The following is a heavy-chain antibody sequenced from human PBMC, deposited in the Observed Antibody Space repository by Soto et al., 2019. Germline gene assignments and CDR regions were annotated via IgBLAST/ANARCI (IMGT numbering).Heavy chain of an antibody. D-gene: IGHD3-9*01. J-gene: IGHJ4*02. CDR3: ARSRTYYDILTGYYRCVRGGPRMDY. CDR2: INHSGST. CDR1: GGSFSGYY. Sequence: QVQLQQWGAGLLKPSETLSLTCAVYGGSFSGYYWSWIRQPPGKGLEWIGEINHSGSTNYNPSLKSRVTRSVDTSKNQFSRKLSCVTAADTAVYYGARSRTYYDILTGYYRCVRGGPRMDYWGQGTLVTVSS. V-gene: IGHV4-34*01.